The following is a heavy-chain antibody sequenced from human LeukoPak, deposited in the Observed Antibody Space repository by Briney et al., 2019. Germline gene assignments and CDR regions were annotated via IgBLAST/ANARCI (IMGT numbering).Heavy chain of an antibody. CDR3: ARNRMATIVHDAYDI. J-gene: IGHJ3*02. D-gene: IGHD5-24*01. CDR1: DGSISSYY. Sequence: SETLSLTCTVSDGSISSYYWSWIRQTPGKGLEWIGSICYIGSTNYNPSLKSRVTISVDTSKNQFSLKLSSVTAADPAVYYCARNRMATIVHDAYDIWGQGTMVTVSS. CDR2: ICYIGST. V-gene: IGHV4-59*01.